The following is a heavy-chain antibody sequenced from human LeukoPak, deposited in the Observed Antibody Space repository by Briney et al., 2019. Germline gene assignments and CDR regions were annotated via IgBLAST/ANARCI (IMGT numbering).Heavy chain of an antibody. CDR1: GFTFSSYA. V-gene: IGHV3-30*14. CDR2: ISYDGSNK. D-gene: IGHD2-2*02. CDR3: ARAHCSSTSCYTGNTLYYYYGMDV. Sequence: GGSLRLSCAASGFTFSSYAMHWVRQAPGKGLEWVAVISYDGSNKYYADSVKGRFTISRDNSKNTLYLQMGSLRAEDMAVYYCARAHCSSTSCYTGNTLYYYYGMDVWGQGTTVTVSS. J-gene: IGHJ6*02.